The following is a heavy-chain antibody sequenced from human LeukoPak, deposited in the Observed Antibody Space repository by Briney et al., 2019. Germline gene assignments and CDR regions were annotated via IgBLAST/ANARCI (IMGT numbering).Heavy chain of an antibody. J-gene: IGHJ4*02. CDR2: FSYSGST. V-gene: IGHV4-59*01. CDR3: ARGGFFLDY. CDR1: GGSISTYY. D-gene: IGHD3-10*01. Sequence: SETLSLTCTVSGGSISTYYWTWIRQPPGKGLEWIGYFSYSGSTNYNPSLKSRVTISVDTSKNQYSLRLSSVTAADTAVYYCARGGFFLDYWGQGTLVTVSS.